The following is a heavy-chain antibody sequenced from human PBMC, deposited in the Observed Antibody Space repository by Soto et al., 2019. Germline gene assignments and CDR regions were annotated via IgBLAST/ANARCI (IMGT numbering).Heavy chain of an antibody. J-gene: IGHJ6*02. Sequence: ASVKVSCKASGDTFTSYDINWVRQATGQGLEWMGWMNPNSGDTGDAQKVRGSVTMTRNTSISTADMELSSLRSEDTAVYYCARGGYSYGFGSYCYGMDVWGQGTTVTVSS. CDR3: ARGGYSYGFGSYCYGMDV. CDR2: MNPNSGDT. V-gene: IGHV1-8*01. D-gene: IGHD5-18*01. CDR1: GDTFTSYD.